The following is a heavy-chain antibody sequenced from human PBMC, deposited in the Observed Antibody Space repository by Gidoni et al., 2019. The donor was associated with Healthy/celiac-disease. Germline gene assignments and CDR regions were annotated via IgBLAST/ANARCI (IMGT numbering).Heavy chain of an antibody. Sequence: QVQLVESGGGVVQPGRSLRLSCAASGFTFSSYGMHWVRQAPGKGLEWVAVISYDGSNKYCVDAVKGRFTISRDNYKNTLYLQMNSLRAEDSAMYYCARDFYDSRGLGLGMDVWGQGTTVTVSS. CDR2: ISYDGSNK. CDR3: ARDFYDSRGLGLGMDV. J-gene: IGHJ6*02. CDR1: GFTFSSYG. V-gene: IGHV3-30*03. D-gene: IGHD3-22*01.